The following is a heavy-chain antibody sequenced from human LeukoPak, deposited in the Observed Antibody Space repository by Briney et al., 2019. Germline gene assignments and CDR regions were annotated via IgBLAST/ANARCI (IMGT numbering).Heavy chain of an antibody. D-gene: IGHD6-6*01. Sequence: SETLSLTCTVSGGSISSYYWSWIRQPAGKGLEWIGRIYTSGSTNYNPSLKSRVTMSVDTSKNQFSLKLSSVTAADTAVYYCARGKDVAARVHYYYYMDVWGKGTTVIVSS. J-gene: IGHJ6*03. CDR1: GGSISSYY. CDR2: IYTSGST. CDR3: ARGKDVAARVHYYYYMDV. V-gene: IGHV4-4*07.